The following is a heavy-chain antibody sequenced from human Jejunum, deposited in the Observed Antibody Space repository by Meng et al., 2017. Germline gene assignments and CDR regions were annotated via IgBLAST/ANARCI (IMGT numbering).Heavy chain of an antibody. V-gene: IGHV3-30*11. CDR1: FSITNHV. D-gene: IGHD3-22*01. Sequence: QVRLVGSGGGVVQPGRSLRLSCAASFSITNHVMHWVRQAPGKGPEWVAVISHDESVIIYADAVKGRFTISRDTSKNTLYLQMSSLRTEDTAMYYCARAGHSSGYCDDFATWGQGTVVTVSS. CDR3: ARAGHSSGYCDDFAT. CDR2: ISHDESVI. J-gene: IGHJ3*02.